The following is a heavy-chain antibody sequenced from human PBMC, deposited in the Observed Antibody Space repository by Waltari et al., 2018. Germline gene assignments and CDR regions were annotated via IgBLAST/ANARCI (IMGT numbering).Heavy chain of an antibody. J-gene: IGHJ4*02. V-gene: IGHV3-23*01. CDR1: GFIFGSYA. Sequence: EVQLLESGGGLVQPGGSLRLSCIASGFIFGSYAMTWVRQAPGKGLEWVACVSAKSDYTSYADSAKGRFTVSRDNSKNTLFLQMNSLRVEDTALYYCARYISRGRELISWGQGTLVTVSS. D-gene: IGHD1-7*01. CDR2: VSAKSDYT. CDR3: ARYISRGRELIS.